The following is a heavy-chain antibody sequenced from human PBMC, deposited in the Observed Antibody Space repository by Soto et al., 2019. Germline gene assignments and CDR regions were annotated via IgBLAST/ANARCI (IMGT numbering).Heavy chain of an antibody. J-gene: IGHJ5*02. CDR3: TRGQRQRRDIHR. V-gene: IGHV3-11*01. CDR2: ITSIGSAI. Sequence: PVGSLRLSCAASEFTFSDYYMSWIRQAPGKGLEWVAYITSIGSAIYYADSVKGRFNVSWDNAKKSLSLKMTSLRVDDMAVYYCTRGQRQRRDIHRWGQGSMVNFSS. CDR1: EFTFSDYY. D-gene: IGHD6-25*01.